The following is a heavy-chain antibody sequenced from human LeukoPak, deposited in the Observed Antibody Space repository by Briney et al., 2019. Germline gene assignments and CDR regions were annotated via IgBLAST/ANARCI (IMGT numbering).Heavy chain of an antibody. J-gene: IGHJ4*02. CDR3: ARGPHFILAAAGHFDY. CDR2: ISYDGSNK. CDR1: GFTFSSYA. D-gene: IGHD6-13*01. V-gene: IGHV3-30-3*01. Sequence: PGGSLRLSCAASGFTFSSYAMHWVRQAPATGLEWVAVISYDGSNKYYADSVEGRFTISRDNSKNTLYLQMNSLRAEDTAVYYCARGPHFILAAAGHFDYWGQGTLVTVSS.